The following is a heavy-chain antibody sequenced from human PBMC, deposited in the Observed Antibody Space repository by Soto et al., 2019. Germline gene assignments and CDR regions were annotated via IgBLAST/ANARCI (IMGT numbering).Heavy chain of an antibody. CDR1: GGSFSGYY. CDR2: INHSGST. CDR3: AREGYSSSSGGDWFDP. Sequence: SETLSLTCAVYGGSFSGYYWSWIRQPPGKGLEWIGEINHSGSTNYNPSLKSRVTISVDTSKNQFSLKMSSVTAADTAVYYCAREGYSSSSGGDWFDPWGQGTLVTVSS. D-gene: IGHD6-6*01. V-gene: IGHV4-34*01. J-gene: IGHJ5*02.